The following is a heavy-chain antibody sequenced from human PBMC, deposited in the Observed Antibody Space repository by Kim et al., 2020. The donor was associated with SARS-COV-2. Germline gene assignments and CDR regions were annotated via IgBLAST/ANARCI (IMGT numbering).Heavy chain of an antibody. D-gene: IGHD3-22*01. V-gene: IGHV3-7*03. CDR2: IKQDGSEK. J-gene: IGHJ6*02. CDR1: GFTFSSYW. CDR3: ARERFAYDSSGPHPSWYYCGMDV. Sequence: GGSLRLSCAASGFTFSSYWMSWVRQAPGKGLEWVANIKQDGSEKYYVDSVKGRFTISRDNAKNSLYLQMNSLRAEDTAVYYCARERFAYDSSGPHPSWYYCGMDVWGQGTTVTVSS.